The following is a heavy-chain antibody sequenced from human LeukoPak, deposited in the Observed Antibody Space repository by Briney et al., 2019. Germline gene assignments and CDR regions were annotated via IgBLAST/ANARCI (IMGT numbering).Heavy chain of an antibody. CDR3: ARPKGRITGWENYYGMDV. D-gene: IGHD1-20*01. J-gene: IGHJ6*02. CDR1: GHAFTSYA. CDR2: INTNTGNP. Sequence: ASVKVSCKASGHAFTSYAMNWVRQAPGQGLEWMGWINTNTGNPTYAQGFTGRFVFSLDTSVSTAYLQVSSLKAEDTAVYYCARPKGRITGWENYYGMDVWGQGTTVTVSS. V-gene: IGHV7-4-1*02.